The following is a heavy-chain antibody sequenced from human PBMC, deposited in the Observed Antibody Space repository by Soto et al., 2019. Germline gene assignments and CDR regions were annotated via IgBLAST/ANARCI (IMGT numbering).Heavy chain of an antibody. CDR3: ARELFGRSFWFDP. CDR1: GGSISSYY. J-gene: IGHJ5*02. V-gene: IGHV4-59*01. Sequence: SETLSLTCTVSGGSISSYYWSWIRQPPGKGLEWIGYIYYSGSTNYNPSLKSRVTISVDTSKNQFSLKLSSVTAADTAVYYCARELFGRSFWFDPWGQGTLVTVSS. D-gene: IGHD2-15*01. CDR2: IYYSGST.